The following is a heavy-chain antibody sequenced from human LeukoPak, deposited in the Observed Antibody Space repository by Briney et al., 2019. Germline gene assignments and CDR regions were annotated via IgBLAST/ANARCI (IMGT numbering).Heavy chain of an antibody. CDR2: ISGGGETT. V-gene: IGHV3-23*01. CDR3: ARDYADYVGYFFFDY. CDR1: GFTFNNYA. J-gene: IGHJ4*02. Sequence: PGGSLRLSCAASGFTFNNYAMNWVRQAPGKGLEWVSSISGGGETTYYADSAKGRFTISRDNSQNTLYLQINSLRAEDTAVYYCARDYADYVGYFFFDYWGQGTLDTVSS. D-gene: IGHD4-17*01.